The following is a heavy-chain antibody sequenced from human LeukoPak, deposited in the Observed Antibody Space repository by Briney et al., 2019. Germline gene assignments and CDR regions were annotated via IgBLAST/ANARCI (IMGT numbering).Heavy chain of an antibody. CDR2: INHNGST. CDR3: ARGGSRSSSWLFWFDP. CDR1: GGSFSGYY. J-gene: IGHJ5*02. V-gene: IGHV4-34*01. D-gene: IGHD6-13*01. Sequence: SETLSLTCAVYGGSFSGYYWSWIRQPPGKGLEWIGEINHNGSTNYNPSLMSRVTMSVDTSKNQFSLKLTSVTAADTAVYYCARGGSRSSSWLFWFDPWGQGNLVTVSS.